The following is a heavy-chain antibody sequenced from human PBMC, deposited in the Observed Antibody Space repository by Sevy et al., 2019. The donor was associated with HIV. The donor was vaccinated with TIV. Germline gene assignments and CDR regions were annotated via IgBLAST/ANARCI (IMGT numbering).Heavy chain of an antibody. CDR2: TYYRSKWYN. D-gene: IGHD1-26*01. CDR1: GDSVSSNSAA. Sequence: SETLSLTCAISGDSVSSNSAAWNWIRQSPSRGLEWLGRTYYRSKWYNDYAVSVKSRITITPDTSKNQLSLQLNSVTPEDTAVYYCARWWELRYDAFDIWGQGTMVTVSS. CDR3: ARWWELRYDAFDI. J-gene: IGHJ3*02. V-gene: IGHV6-1*01.